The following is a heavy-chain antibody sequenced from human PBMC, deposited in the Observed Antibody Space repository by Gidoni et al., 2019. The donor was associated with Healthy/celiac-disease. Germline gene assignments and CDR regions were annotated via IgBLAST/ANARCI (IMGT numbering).Heavy chain of an antibody. J-gene: IGHJ5*02. CDR2: IYYSGST. D-gene: IGHD3-9*01. V-gene: IGHV4-39*01. Sequence: QLQLQESGPGLVKPSETLSLTCTVSGGSISSSSYYWGWIRQPPGKGLEWIGSIYYSGSTYYNPSLKSRVTISVDTSKNQFSLKLSSVTAADTAVYYCARHPTYYDILTGYYSNWFDPWGQGTLVTVSS. CDR1: GGSISSSSYY. CDR3: ARHPTYYDILTGYYSNWFDP.